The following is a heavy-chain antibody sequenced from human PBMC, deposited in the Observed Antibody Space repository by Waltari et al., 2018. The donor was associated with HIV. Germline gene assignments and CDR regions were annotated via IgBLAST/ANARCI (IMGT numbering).Heavy chain of an antibody. D-gene: IGHD3-22*01. CDR1: GYSFTSYW. Sequence: EVQLVQSGAEVKKPGESLKISCKGSGYSFTSYWIGWVRQLPGKGLEWMGIIYPGDSDTRYSPSFQGQVTISADKSISTAYLQWSSLKASDTAMYYCARSPRSYYDSSGYGYFDLWGRGTLVTVSS. V-gene: IGHV5-51*01. CDR2: IYPGDSDT. CDR3: ARSPRSYYDSSGYGYFDL. J-gene: IGHJ2*01.